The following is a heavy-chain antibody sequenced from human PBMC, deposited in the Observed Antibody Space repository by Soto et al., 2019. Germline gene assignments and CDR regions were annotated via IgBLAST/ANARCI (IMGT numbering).Heavy chain of an antibody. CDR2: IYYSGST. D-gene: IGHD3-10*01. Sequence: SETLSLTCTVSGGSISSYYWSWIRQPPGKGLEWIGYIYYSGSTNYNPSLKSRVTISVDTSKNQFSLKLSSVTAADTAVYYCARDLGSTMVRGVIYYGMDVWGQGTTVTVSS. J-gene: IGHJ6*01. CDR3: ARDLGSTMVRGVIYYGMDV. V-gene: IGHV4-59*01. CDR1: GGSISSYY.